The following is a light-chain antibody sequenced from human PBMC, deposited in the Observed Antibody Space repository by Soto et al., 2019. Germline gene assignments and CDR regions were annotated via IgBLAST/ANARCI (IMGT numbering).Light chain of an antibody. CDR3: QQRSNWPIT. Sequence: ETVLTQSPGTLSLYPGERATLSCRASQSVSSSSLAWYQQRPGQAPRLLIYGTSSRATGIPDRFSGSGSGTDFTLTISRLEPEDFAVYYCQQRSNWPITFGQGTRLEI. CDR1: QSVSSSS. J-gene: IGKJ5*01. CDR2: GTS. V-gene: IGKV3D-20*02.